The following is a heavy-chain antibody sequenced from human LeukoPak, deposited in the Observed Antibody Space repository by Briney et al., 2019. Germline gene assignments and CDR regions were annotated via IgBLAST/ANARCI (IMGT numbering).Heavy chain of an antibody. Sequence: PGGSLRLSCAASGFTFSSYWMHWVRQAPGKGLVWVSRINSDGSSTSYADSVKGRFTISRDNAKNTLYLQMNSLRAEDTAVYYCAKGQLGIQSSKWFDPWGQGTLVTVSS. CDR3: AKGQLGIQSSKWFDP. D-gene: IGHD3-16*01. CDR1: GFTFSSYW. J-gene: IGHJ5*02. V-gene: IGHV3-74*01. CDR2: INSDGSST.